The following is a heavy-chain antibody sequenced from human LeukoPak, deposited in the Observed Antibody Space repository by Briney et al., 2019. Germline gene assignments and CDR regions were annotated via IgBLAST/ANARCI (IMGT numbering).Heavy chain of an antibody. J-gene: IGHJ6*02. CDR3: ARGDGYCSSTSCYAGPSYGLDV. CDR1: GFTFSTYG. CDR2: ISYDGSYK. V-gene: IGHV3-30*03. D-gene: IGHD2-2*03. Sequence: GGSLRLSCAASGFTFSTYGMHWVRQAPGKGLEWVAVISYDGSYKYYADSVKGRFTISRDNAKNSLYLQMNSLRAEDTAVYHCARGDGYCSSTSCYAGPSYGLDVWGQGTTVTVSS.